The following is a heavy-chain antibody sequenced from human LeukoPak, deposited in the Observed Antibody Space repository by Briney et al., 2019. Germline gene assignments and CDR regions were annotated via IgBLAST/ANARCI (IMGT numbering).Heavy chain of an antibody. J-gene: IGHJ2*01. D-gene: IGHD2-15*01. CDR3: ARDGLAAATLHWCFDL. CDR1: GFTFSNFA. Sequence: GGSLRLSCAVSGFTFSNFAMHWVRQAPGKGLEWVAFIRYDGSNKYYADSVKGRFTISRDNARNSLYLQMNSLRAEDTAVYYCARDGLAAATLHWCFDLWGRGTLVTVSS. V-gene: IGHV3-30*02. CDR2: IRYDGSNK.